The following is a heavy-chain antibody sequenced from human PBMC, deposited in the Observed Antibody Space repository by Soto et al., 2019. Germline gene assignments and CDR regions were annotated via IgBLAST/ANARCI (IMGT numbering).Heavy chain of an antibody. V-gene: IGHV4-34*01. CDR2: INHSGST. J-gene: IGHJ4*02. CDR3: ARRGTMIVVAKRAFYY. D-gene: IGHD3-22*01. CDR1: GGSFSGYY. Sequence: PSETLALTCAVYGGSFSGYYWSWIRQPPGKGLEWIGEINHSGSTNYNPSLKSRVTISVDTSKNQFSLKLSSVTAADTAVYYCARRGTMIVVAKRAFYYWGQGTLVTVSS.